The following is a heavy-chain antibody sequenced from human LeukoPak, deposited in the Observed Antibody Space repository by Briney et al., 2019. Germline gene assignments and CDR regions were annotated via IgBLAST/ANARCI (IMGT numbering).Heavy chain of an antibody. V-gene: IGHV3-7*01. Sequence: GGSLRLSCTASGFTFNTYWMGWVRQAPGKGLEWVADIKEDGSDKYSVDSVKGRFTISRDNTKNSLYLHMDSLRAEDTAVYYCARDTYRFFDLWGRGTLVTVPS. CDR1: GFTFNTYW. J-gene: IGHJ2*01. CDR3: ARDTYRFFDL. CDR2: IKEDGSDK.